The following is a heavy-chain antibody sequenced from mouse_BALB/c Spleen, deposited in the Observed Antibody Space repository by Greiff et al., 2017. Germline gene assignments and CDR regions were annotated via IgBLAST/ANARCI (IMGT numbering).Heavy chain of an antibody. Sequence: EVQGVESGGGLVQPGGSRKLSCAASGFTFSSFGMHWVRQAPEKGLEWVAYISSGSSTIYYADTVKGRFTISRDNPKNTLFLQMTSLRSEDTAMYYCARSGYGSSYYAMDYWGQGTSVTGSS. J-gene: IGHJ4*01. CDR2: ISSGSSTI. D-gene: IGHD1-1*01. CDR1: GFTFSSFG. CDR3: ARSGYGSSYYAMDY. V-gene: IGHV5-17*02.